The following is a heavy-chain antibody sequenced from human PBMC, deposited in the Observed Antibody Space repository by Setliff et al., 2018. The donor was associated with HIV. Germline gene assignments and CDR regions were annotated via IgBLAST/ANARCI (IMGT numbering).Heavy chain of an antibody. CDR2: IFPLDSET. CDR1: EYFFRTSW. J-gene: IGHJ6*04. Sequence: GASLKISCKGPEYFFRTSWIGWVRQLPGKGLEWVAVIFPLDSETRYNPSLEGHVTISVDKSINTAYLQWSSLRASDTAVYYCTRHPLQPEVSGYFYLMDVWGTGTTVTVSS. D-gene: IGHD2-21*01. CDR3: TRHPLQPEVSGYFYLMDV. V-gene: IGHV5-51*01.